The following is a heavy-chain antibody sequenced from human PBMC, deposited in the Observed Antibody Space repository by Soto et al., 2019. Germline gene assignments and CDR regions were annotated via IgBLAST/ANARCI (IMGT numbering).Heavy chain of an antibody. CDR1: GFTFSDYW. Sequence: EVQLVESGGGLVQPGGSLRLSCAASGFTFSDYWMTWVRQAPGKGLEWVANIKQDETKKSYLDSVRGRFTISRDNARNSLYLQMDSLRAEDTALYYCARDVSPGSRPYCLDAFDIWGLGTMVTVSS. J-gene: IGHJ3*02. CDR2: IKQDETKK. D-gene: IGHD2-21*02. V-gene: IGHV3-7*05. CDR3: ARDVSPGSRPYCLDAFDI.